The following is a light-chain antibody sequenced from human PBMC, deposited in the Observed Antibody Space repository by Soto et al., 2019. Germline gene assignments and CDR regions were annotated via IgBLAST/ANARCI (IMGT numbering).Light chain of an antibody. CDR1: QSISSW. Sequence: DIQMTQSPSTLSASVGDRVTITCRASQSISSWLAWYQQKPGKAPKLLIYDASSLESGVPSRFSGSGSGTEFTLTISSLLPDDFATYYCQQYNSYSPTFGGGTKVEIK. J-gene: IGKJ4*01. V-gene: IGKV1-5*01. CDR3: QQYNSYSPT. CDR2: DAS.